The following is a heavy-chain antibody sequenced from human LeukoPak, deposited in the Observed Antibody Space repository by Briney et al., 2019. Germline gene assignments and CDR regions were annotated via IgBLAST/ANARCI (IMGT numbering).Heavy chain of an antibody. CDR3: ARGRYSSGWYPPYYYYYYYGMDV. J-gene: IGHJ6*02. Sequence: GGSLRLSCAASGFTFSSYEMNWVRQAPGRGLEWVSYISSSGSTIYYADSVKGRFTISRDNAKNSLYLQMNSLRAEDTAVYYCARGRYSSGWYPPYYYYYYYGMDVWGQGTTVTVSS. CDR1: GFTFSSYE. V-gene: IGHV3-48*03. D-gene: IGHD6-19*01. CDR2: ISSSGSTI.